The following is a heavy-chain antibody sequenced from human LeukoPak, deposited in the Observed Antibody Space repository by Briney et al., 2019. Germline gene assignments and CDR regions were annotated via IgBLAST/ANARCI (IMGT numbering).Heavy chain of an antibody. V-gene: IGHV4-61*01. D-gene: IGHD3-10*01. J-gene: IGHJ3*02. CDR2: IYYSGST. CDR3: ARAALITMVRGVIITHAFDI. CDR1: GGSISSSYYY. Sequence: SETLSLTCTVSGGSISSSYYYWSWIRQPPGKGLEWIGYIYYSGSTNYNPSLKSRVTISVDTSKNQFSLKLSSVTAADTAVYYCARAALITMVRGVIITHAFDIWGQGTMVTVSS.